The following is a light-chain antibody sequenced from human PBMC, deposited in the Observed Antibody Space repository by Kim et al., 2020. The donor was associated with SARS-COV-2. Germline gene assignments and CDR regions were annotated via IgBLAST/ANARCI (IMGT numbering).Light chain of an antibody. CDR2: DVS. Sequence: SVTISCTGTSSDVGGYNYVSWYQQHPGKAPKLMIYDVSKRPSGVPDRFSGSKSGNTASLTISGLQAEDEADYYCCSYAGSYTSYVFGTGTNVTVL. V-gene: IGLV2-11*01. CDR1: SSDVGGYNY. CDR3: CSYAGSYTSYV. J-gene: IGLJ1*01.